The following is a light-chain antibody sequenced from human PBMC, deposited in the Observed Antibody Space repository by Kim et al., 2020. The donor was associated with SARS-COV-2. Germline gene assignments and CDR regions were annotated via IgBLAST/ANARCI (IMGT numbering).Light chain of an antibody. Sequence: VCPGERATLSCRASQSVGTHLAWYQQKPGQPPRLLISGISTRTTGIPARFSGSGSGTEFTLTISSLQSEDFAVYYCHQHNDWPLTFGGGTKVDIK. CDR2: GIS. J-gene: IGKJ4*01. CDR3: HQHNDWPLT. V-gene: IGKV3-15*01. CDR1: QSVGTH.